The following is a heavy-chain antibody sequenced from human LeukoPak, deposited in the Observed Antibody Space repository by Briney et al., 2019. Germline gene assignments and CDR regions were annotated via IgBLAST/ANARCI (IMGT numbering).Heavy chain of an antibody. CDR1: GDSVSSNSAA. CDR3: AREGDDSSGYYLRDAFDI. J-gene: IGHJ3*02. Sequence: SGTLSLTCAISGDSVSSNSAAWNWSRQSPSRGPEWLGRTYYRSKWYNDYAVSVKSRITINPDTSKNQFSLQLNSVTPEDTAVYYCAREGDDSSGYYLRDAFDIWGQRTMVPVSS. V-gene: IGHV6-1*01. CDR2: TYYRSKWYN. D-gene: IGHD3-22*01.